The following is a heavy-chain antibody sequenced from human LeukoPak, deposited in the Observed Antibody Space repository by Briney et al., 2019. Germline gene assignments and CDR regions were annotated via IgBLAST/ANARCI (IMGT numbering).Heavy chain of an antibody. Sequence: ASVKVSCKASGYTFTGYYMHWVRQAPGQGLEWMGWISAYNGNTNYAQKLQGRVTMTTDTSTSTAYMELRSLRSDDTAVYYCARDPLRGFYDFWSGYYTGFDYWGQGTLVTVSS. D-gene: IGHD3-3*01. CDR3: ARDPLRGFYDFWSGYYTGFDY. V-gene: IGHV1-18*04. CDR2: ISAYNGNT. CDR1: GYTFTGYY. J-gene: IGHJ4*02.